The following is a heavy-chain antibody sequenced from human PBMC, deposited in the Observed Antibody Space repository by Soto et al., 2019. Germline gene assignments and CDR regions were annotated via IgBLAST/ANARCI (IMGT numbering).Heavy chain of an antibody. CDR1: GFTFDDYA. CDR2: ISWNSGSI. D-gene: IGHD6-19*01. J-gene: IGHJ3*02. Sequence: EVQLVESGGGLVQPGRSLRLSCAASGFTFDDYAMHWVRQAPGKGLEWVSGISWNSGSIGYADSVKGRFTISRDNAKNSLYLQMNSLRAEDTALYYCAKSREYSSGWYSAFDIWGQGTMVTVSS. V-gene: IGHV3-9*01. CDR3: AKSREYSSGWYSAFDI.